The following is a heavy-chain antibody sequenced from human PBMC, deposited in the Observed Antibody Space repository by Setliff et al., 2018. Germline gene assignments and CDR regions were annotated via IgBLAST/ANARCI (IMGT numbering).Heavy chain of an antibody. Sequence: PSETLSLTCTVSGDSISSRRSYWGWFRQPAGKGLEWIGQIYTSWSTNYNPSLKSRVTISLDTSKNQFSLSLSSVTAADTAVYYCARMSGFQYMDVWGKGTTVTGSS. CDR1: GDSISSRRSY. J-gene: IGHJ6*03. V-gene: IGHV4-61*09. D-gene: IGHD3-3*01. CDR2: IYTSWST. CDR3: ARMSGFQYMDV.